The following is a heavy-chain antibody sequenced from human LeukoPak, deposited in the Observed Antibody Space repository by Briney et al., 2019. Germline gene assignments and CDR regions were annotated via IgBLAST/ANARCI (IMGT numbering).Heavy chain of an antibody. CDR3: ARDGPRYSSGSPAY. Sequence: PGGSLRLSCAASGFTFSSFGMHCVRGAPGRGLEWVAVLWYDGSNKYYADSVEGRFTVSKDNSKNALYLQMNSLRAEYTAVYYCARDGPRYSSGSPAYWGQGTQVTVSS. J-gene: IGHJ4*02. V-gene: IGHV3-33*01. CDR2: LWYDGSNK. D-gene: IGHD6-25*01. CDR1: GFTFSSFG.